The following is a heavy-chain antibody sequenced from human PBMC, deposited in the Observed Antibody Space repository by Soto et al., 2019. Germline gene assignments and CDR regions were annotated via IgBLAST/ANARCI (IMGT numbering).Heavy chain of an antibody. D-gene: IGHD3-3*01. Sequence: SETLSLTCAVYGWSFSGYYWSWIRQPPGKGLEWIGEINHSGSTNYNPSLKSRVTISVDTSKNQFSLKLSSVTAADTAVYYCARGGRVLRFLEYWPYYYGTDVWGQGTTVTVSS. J-gene: IGHJ6*02. V-gene: IGHV4-34*01. CDR1: GWSFSGYY. CDR3: ARGGRVLRFLEYWPYYYGTDV. CDR2: INHSGST.